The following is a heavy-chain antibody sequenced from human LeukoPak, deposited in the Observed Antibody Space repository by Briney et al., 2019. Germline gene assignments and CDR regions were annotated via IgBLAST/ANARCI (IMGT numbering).Heavy chain of an antibody. V-gene: IGHV1-2*06. Sequence: GASVKVSCKASGYTFTGYYMHWVRQAPGQGLEWMGRINPNSGGTNYAQKFQGRVTMTRDTSISTAYMELSRLRSDDTAEYYCAREARYSSSKFDPWGQGTLVTVSS. D-gene: IGHD6-13*01. CDR1: GYTFTGYY. CDR2: INPNSGGT. J-gene: IGHJ5*02. CDR3: AREARYSSSKFDP.